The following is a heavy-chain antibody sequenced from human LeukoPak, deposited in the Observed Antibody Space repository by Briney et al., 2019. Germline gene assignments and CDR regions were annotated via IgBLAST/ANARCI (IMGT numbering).Heavy chain of an antibody. V-gene: IGHV4-59*08. D-gene: IGHD1-1*01. CDR1: GGSISSYY. J-gene: IGHJ4*02. CDR3: ARNGDGYNYAYFDY. Sequence: PSETLPLTCTVSGGSISSYYWSWIRQPPGKGLEWIGYIYYSGSTNYNPSLKSRVTISVDTSKNQFSLKLSSVTAADTAAYYCARNGDGYNYAYFDYWGQGTLVTVSS. CDR2: IYYSGST.